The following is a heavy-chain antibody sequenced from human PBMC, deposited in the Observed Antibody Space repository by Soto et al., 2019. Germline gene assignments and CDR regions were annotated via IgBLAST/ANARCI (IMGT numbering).Heavy chain of an antibody. D-gene: IGHD6-19*01. CDR1: GFSFSSSA. CDR2: INGRGETT. Sequence: EVQLLESGGGVVQPGGSLRLSCAASGFSFSSSAMNWVRQAPGGGLEWVSSINGRGETTYYKPPVKGRFTISRDSSRDTLYLQMTSLRAEDSALYYCARSRDSNAWYSLDYWGQGTLVTVSS. V-gene: IGHV3-23*01. J-gene: IGHJ4*02. CDR3: ARSRDSNAWYSLDY.